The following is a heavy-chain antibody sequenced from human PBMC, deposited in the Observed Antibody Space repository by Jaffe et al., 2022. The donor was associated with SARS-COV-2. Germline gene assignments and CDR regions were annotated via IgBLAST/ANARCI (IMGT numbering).Heavy chain of an antibody. CDR1: GGSISSYY. Sequence: QVQLQESGPGLVKPSETLSLTCTVSGGSISSYYWSWIRQPPGKGLEWIGYIYYSGSTDYNPSLKSRVTISVDTSKNQFSLKLSSVTAADTAVYYCARAQSGGGYGDYDFDYWGQGTLITVSS. CDR3: ARAQSGGGYGDYDFDY. V-gene: IGHV4-59*01. D-gene: IGHD4-17*01. J-gene: IGHJ4*02. CDR2: IYYSGST.